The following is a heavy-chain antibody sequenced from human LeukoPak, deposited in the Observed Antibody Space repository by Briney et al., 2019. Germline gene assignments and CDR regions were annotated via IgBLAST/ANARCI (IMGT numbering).Heavy chain of an antibody. CDR3: ARHVMVRGVIIPQYYFDY. CDR1: GSTFSDYY. J-gene: IGHJ4*02. V-gene: IGHV3-11*01. D-gene: IGHD3-10*01. CDR2: MSSSGSTI. Sequence: GGSLRLSCAASGSTFSDYYMSWIRQAPGKGLEWVSYMSSSGSTIYYADSVKGRFTISRDNAKNSLYLQMNSLRAEDTAVYYCARHVMVRGVIIPQYYFDYWGQGTLVTVSS.